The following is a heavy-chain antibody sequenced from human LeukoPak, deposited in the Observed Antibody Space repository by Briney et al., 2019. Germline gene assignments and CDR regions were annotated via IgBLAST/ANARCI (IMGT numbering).Heavy chain of an antibody. Sequence: SETLSLTCAVYGGSFSGYYRSWIRQPPGKGLEWIGEINHSGSTNYNPSLKSRVTISVDTSKNQFSLKLSSVTAADTAVYYCASLGRLRDYWGQGTLVTVSS. CDR3: ASLGRLRDY. V-gene: IGHV4-34*01. CDR1: GGSFSGYY. CDR2: INHSGST. D-gene: IGHD4-17*01. J-gene: IGHJ4*02.